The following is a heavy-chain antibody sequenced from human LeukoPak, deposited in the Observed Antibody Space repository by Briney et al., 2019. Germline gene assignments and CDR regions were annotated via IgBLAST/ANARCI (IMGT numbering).Heavy chain of an antibody. CDR3: ASHDVYCSSTSRYGQGWFDP. J-gene: IGHJ5*02. CDR2: IIPIFGTA. Sequence: SVKVSCKASGGTFSRYAISWVRQGPGQGLEWMGGIIPIFGTANYAQKFQGRVTITTDESTSTAYMELSSLRSEDTAVYYCASHDVYCSSTSRYGQGWFDPWGQGTLVTVSS. CDR1: GGTFSRYA. V-gene: IGHV1-69*05. D-gene: IGHD2-2*01.